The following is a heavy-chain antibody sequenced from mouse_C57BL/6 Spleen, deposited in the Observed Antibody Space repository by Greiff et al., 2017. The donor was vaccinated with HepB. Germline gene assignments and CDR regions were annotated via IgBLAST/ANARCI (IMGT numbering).Heavy chain of an antibody. V-gene: IGHV10-1*01. CDR3: VRPAYYSNYAMDY. J-gene: IGHJ4*01. CDR1: GFSFNTYA. CDR2: IRSKSNNYAT. Sequence: EVKLMESGGGLVQPKGSLKLSCAASGFSFNTYAMNWVRQAPGKGLEWVARIRSKSNNYATYYADSVKDRFTISRDDSESMLYLQMNNLKTEDTAMYYCVRPAYYSNYAMDYWGQGTSVTVSS. D-gene: IGHD2-5*01.